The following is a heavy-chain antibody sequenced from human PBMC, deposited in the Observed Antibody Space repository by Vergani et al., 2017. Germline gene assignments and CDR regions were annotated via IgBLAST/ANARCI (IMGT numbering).Heavy chain of an antibody. V-gene: IGHV4-30-4*01. CDR2: IYYSGST. D-gene: IGHD5-12*01. J-gene: IGHJ4*02. CDR1: GGSISSGDYY. CDR3: ARGRGYSGYDFMPHGWQWLAGGFDY. Sequence: QVQLQESGPGLVKPSQTLSLTCTVSGGSISSGDYYWSWIRQPPGKGLEWIGYIYYSGSTYYNPSLKSRVTISVDTSKNQFSLKLSSVTAADTAVYYCARGRGYSGYDFMPHGWQWLAGGFDYWGQGTLVTVSS.